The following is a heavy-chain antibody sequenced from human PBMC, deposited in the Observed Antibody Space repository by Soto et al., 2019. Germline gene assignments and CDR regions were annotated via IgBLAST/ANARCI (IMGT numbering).Heavy chain of an antibody. CDR2: INPETGDT. D-gene: IGHD2-21*01. V-gene: IGHV1-2*02. J-gene: IGHJ6*02. CDR3: ARERFPVISDGMDA. Sequence: QVQLVQSGADVKTPGSSVRVSCKASGYTFTGYYVHWVREAPGQGLEWMGWINPETGDTSYAEKFQGRVTLSRDTSIKTAYLELRSLRFDDAAVYFCARERFPVISDGMDAWGQGTTVTVSS. CDR1: GYTFTGYY.